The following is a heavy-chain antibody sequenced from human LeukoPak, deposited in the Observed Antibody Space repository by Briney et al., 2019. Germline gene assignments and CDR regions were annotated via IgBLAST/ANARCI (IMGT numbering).Heavy chain of an antibody. CDR2: ISSSSSYI. V-gene: IGHV3-21*01. Sequence: GGSLRLSCAASGFTFSSYSMTWVRQAPGKGLEWVSSISSSSSYIYYADSVKGRFTISRDNAKNSLYLQMNSLRAEDTAVYYCARDRAVGEYYYDSSGQKDYFDYWGQGTLVTVSP. CDR1: GFTFSSYS. J-gene: IGHJ4*02. D-gene: IGHD3-22*01. CDR3: ARDRAVGEYYYDSSGQKDYFDY.